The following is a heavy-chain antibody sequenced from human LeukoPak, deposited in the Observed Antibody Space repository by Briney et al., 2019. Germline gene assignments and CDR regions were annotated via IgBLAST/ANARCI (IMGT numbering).Heavy chain of an antibody. Sequence: SETLSLTCTVSGYSISSGYYWGWIRQPPGKGLEWIGSIYHSGSTYYNPSLKSRVTISVDTSKNQFSLKLSSVTAADTAVYYCARAPRVYTLDYWGQGTLVTVSS. J-gene: IGHJ4*02. CDR2: IYHSGST. V-gene: IGHV4-38-2*02. D-gene: IGHD2-8*01. CDR1: GYSISSGYY. CDR3: ARAPRVYTLDY.